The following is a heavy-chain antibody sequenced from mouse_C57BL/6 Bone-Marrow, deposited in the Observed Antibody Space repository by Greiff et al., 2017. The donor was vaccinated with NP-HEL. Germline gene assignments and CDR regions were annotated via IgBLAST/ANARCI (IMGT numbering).Heavy chain of an antibody. D-gene: IGHD4-1*01. CDR2: IDPETGGT. Sequence: QVQLQQSGAALVRPGASVTLSCKASGYTFTDYEMHWVKQTPVHGLEWIGAIDPETGGTAYNQKFKGKAILTADKSSSTAYMELRSLTSEDSAVYYCTRRFSGTGAWFAYWGQGTLVTVSA. CDR1: GYTFTDYE. CDR3: TRRFSGTGAWFAY. J-gene: IGHJ3*01. V-gene: IGHV1-15*01.